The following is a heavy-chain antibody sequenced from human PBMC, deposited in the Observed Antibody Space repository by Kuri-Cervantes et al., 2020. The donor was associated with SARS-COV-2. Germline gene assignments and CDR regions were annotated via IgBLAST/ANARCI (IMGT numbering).Heavy chain of an antibody. CDR2: ISGSGGST. CDR3: ARDVPTTNDAFDI. CDR1: GFTFSGHW. D-gene: IGHD4-17*01. Sequence: GSLRLSCAASGFTFSGHWIHWVRQAPGKGLEWVSAISGSGGSTYYADSVKGRFTISRDNAKNSLYLQMNSLRAEDTAVYYCARDVPTTNDAFDIWGQGTMVTVSS. V-gene: IGHV3-23*01. J-gene: IGHJ3*02.